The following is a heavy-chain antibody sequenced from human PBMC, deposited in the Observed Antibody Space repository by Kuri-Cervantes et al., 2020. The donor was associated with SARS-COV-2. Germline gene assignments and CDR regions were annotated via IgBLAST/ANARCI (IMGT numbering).Heavy chain of an antibody. CDR1: SASISSSTYY. Sequence: SETLSLTCTVSSASISSSTYYWGWIRQSPGKGLEWLGSIYESGDTYYSSSLRSRLSLSVDTSKNQFSLKLTSVTAADTAIYYYARHYAFDRFHKWGQGTQVTVSS. V-gene: IGHV4-39*01. D-gene: IGHD3-9*01. J-gene: IGHJ4*02. CDR3: ARHYAFDRFHK. CDR2: IYESGDT.